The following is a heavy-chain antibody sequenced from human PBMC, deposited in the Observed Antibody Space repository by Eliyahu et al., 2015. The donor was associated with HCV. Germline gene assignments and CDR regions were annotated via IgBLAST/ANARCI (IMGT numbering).Heavy chain of an antibody. Sequence: QVQLVQSGAEVKKPGASVKLSCKASGYIFTSYVIHWVRQAPGQRLEWMGWINAGNGNTKYAQEFQGRVTITRDTSASTVYMELSSLRSEDTAVYYCATEGGGYWSSTTYFPSLYALDVWGQGTTVTVSS. D-gene: IGHD2-2*01. V-gene: IGHV1-3*01. CDR2: INAGNGNT. J-gene: IGHJ6*02. CDR1: GYIFTSYV. CDR3: ATEGGGYWSSTTYFPSLYALDV.